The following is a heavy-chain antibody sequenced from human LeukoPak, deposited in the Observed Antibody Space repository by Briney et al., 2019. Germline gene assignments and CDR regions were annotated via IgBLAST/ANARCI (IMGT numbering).Heavy chain of an antibody. CDR1: GGSLSGYY. V-gene: IGHV4-34*01. Sequence: SETLSLTCAVYGGSLSGYYWSWIRQPPGKGLEWIGEINHSGSTNYNPSLKSRVTISVDTSKNQFSLKLSSVTAANTAVYYCARGRGGYNPLDYWGQGTLVTVSS. CDR2: INHSGST. J-gene: IGHJ4*02. D-gene: IGHD5-24*01. CDR3: ARGRGGYNPLDY.